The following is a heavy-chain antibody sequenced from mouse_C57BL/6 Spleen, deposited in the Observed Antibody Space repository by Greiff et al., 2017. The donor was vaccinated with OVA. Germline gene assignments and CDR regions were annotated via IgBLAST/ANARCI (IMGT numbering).Heavy chain of an antibody. CDR3: ARWGEDYAMDY. Sequence: VQLQQSGAELVRPGTSVKVSCKASGYAFTNYLIEWVKQRPGQGLEWIGVINPGSGGTNYNEKFKGKATLTADKSSSTAYMQLSSLNSEYSAVYFCARWGEDYAMDYWGQGTSVTVSS. J-gene: IGHJ4*01. V-gene: IGHV1-54*01. CDR2: INPGSGGT. CDR1: GYAFTNYL.